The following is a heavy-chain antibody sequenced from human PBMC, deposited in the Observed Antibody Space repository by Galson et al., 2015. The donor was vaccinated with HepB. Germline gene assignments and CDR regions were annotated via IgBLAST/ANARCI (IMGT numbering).Heavy chain of an antibody. J-gene: IGHJ6*02. CDR1: AFDYSTPS. V-gene: IGHV3-21*01. CDR2: ISTSGNYL. CDR3: ARAGDSSGSPYYFYGMDV. D-gene: IGHD3-22*01. Sequence: SLRLPSVASAFDYSTPSMHWVRQAPGKGLEWVSSISTSGNYLSQAASVRGRFSISSDNAKNSLSLHMNSLRAEDTAVYYCARAGDSSGSPYYFYGMDVWGQGTTVTVSS.